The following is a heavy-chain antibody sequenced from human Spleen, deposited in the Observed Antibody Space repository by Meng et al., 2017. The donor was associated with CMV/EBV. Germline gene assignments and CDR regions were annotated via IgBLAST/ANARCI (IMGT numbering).Heavy chain of an antibody. CDR1: GFSFNTYG. V-gene: IGHV3-48*04. CDR2: ISSSSSTI. CDR3: AREPSDFWSGYYGYFDY. Sequence: GESLKISCAASGFSFNTYGMAWVRQAPGKGLEWVSYISSSSSTIYYADSVKGRFTISRDNAKNSLYLQMNSLRAEDTAVYYCAREPSDFWSGYYGYFDYWGQGTLVTVSS. J-gene: IGHJ4*02. D-gene: IGHD3-3*01.